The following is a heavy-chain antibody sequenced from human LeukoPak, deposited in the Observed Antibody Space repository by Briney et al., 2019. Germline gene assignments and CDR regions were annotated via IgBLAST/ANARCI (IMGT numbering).Heavy chain of an antibody. CDR2: FGHNGGIT. CDR1: GFTFSYYG. Sequence: PGGSLRLSCAASGFTFSYYGLSWVRQAPGKGLEWVSGFGHNGGITYADSVKGRITISRDNSKNTLYLQMNSLRAEDTAVYFCAKQAGWGGYFSFLPFDFWGRGTLVTVSS. J-gene: IGHJ4*02. CDR3: AKQAGWGGYFSFLPFDF. D-gene: IGHD3-3*01. V-gene: IGHV3-23*01.